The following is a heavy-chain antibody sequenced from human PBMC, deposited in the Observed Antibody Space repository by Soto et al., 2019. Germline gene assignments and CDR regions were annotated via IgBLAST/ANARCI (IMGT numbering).Heavy chain of an antibody. Sequence: ASVKVSCKASGYTFTSYAMHWVRQATGQRLEWMGWINAGNGNTKYSQKFQGRVTITRDTSASTAYMELSSLRSEDTAVYYCARELGSGYSSSWYPHYYYGMDVWGQGTTVTVSS. J-gene: IGHJ6*02. CDR3: ARELGSGYSSSWYPHYYYGMDV. D-gene: IGHD6-13*01. CDR1: GYTFTSYA. CDR2: INAGNGNT. V-gene: IGHV1-3*01.